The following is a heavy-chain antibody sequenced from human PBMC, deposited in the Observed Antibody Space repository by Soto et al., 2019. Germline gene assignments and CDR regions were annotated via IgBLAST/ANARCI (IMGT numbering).Heavy chain of an antibody. V-gene: IGHV1-2*04. CDR3: ARTYGGRDYYGMDV. J-gene: IGHJ6*02. D-gene: IGHD2-15*01. CDR1: GYTFTGYY. CDR2: INPNSGGT. Sequence: ASVKVSCKASGYTFTGYYMHWVRQAPGQGLGWMGWINPNSGGTNYAQKFQGWVTMTRDTSISTAYMELSRLRSDDTAVYYCARTYGGRDYYGMDVWGQGTTVTVSS.